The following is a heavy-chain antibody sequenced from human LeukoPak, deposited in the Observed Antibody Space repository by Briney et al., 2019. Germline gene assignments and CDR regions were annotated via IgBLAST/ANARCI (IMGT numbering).Heavy chain of an antibody. D-gene: IGHD3-22*01. CDR1: GFTFDDYA. CDR3: AKDFQYDSSGIDY. J-gene: IGHJ4*02. CDR2: ISWNSGSI. Sequence: GGSLRLSCAASGFTFDDYAMHWVRQAPGKGLEWVSGISWNSGSIGYADSVKGRFTISRDNAKNSLCLQMNSLRAEDTALYYCAKDFQYDSSGIDYWGQGTLVTVSS. V-gene: IGHV3-9*01.